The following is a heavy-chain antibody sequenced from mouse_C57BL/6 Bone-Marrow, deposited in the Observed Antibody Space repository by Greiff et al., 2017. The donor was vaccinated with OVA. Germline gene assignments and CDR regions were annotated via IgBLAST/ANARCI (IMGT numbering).Heavy chain of an antibody. CDR1: GYTFTDYY. J-gene: IGHJ2*01. D-gene: IGHD1-1*01. CDR3: AISGVITSAVDY. CDR2: INPNNGGT. Sequence: VQLQQSGPELVKPGASVKISCKASGYTFTDYYMNWVKQSHGKSLEWIGDINPNNGGTSYNQKFKGKATLTVDKSSSTAYMELRSLTSADSAVYYCAISGVITSAVDYWGQGTTLTVSS. V-gene: IGHV1-26*01.